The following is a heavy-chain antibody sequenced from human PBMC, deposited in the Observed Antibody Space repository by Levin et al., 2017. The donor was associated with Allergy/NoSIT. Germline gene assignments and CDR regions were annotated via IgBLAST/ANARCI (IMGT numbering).Heavy chain of an antibody. CDR1: GFTFSSYS. Sequence: GGSLRLSCAASGFTFSSYSMNWVRQAPGKGLEWVSYISSSSSTIYYADSVKGRFTISRDNAKNSLYLQMNSLRAEDTAVYYCARMGDYGYLDAFDIWGQGTMVTVSS. D-gene: IGHD4-17*01. CDR2: ISSSSSTI. V-gene: IGHV3-48*01. CDR3: ARMGDYGYLDAFDI. J-gene: IGHJ3*02.